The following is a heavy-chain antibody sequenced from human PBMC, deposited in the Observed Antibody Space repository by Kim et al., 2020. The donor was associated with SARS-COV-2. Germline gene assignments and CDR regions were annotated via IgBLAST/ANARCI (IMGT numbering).Heavy chain of an antibody. CDR1: GGSISSSSYY. CDR3: ATFPGSGSYYAAAVYYFDY. CDR2: IYYSGST. V-gene: IGHV4-39*01. Sequence: SETLSLTCTVSGGSISSSSYYWGWIRQPPGKGLEWIGSIYYSGSTYYNPSLKSRVTISVDTSKNQFSLKLSSVTAADTAVYYCATFPGSGSYYAAAVYYFDYWGQGTLVTVSS. D-gene: IGHD3-10*01. J-gene: IGHJ4*02.